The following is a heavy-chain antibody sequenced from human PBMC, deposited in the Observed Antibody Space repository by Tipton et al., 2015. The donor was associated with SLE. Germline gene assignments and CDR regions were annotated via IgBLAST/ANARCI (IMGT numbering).Heavy chain of an antibody. D-gene: IGHD3-22*01. CDR1: GFTLSDYY. V-gene: IGHV3-11*06. J-gene: IGHJ6*02. CDR2: ISSSSSYT. CDR3: ARDGIEVTASSYYGMAV. Sequence: SLRLSCAASGFTLSDYYMSWIRQAPGKGLEWVSYISSSSSYTNYADSVKGRFTISRDNAKNSLYLQMSSLRAEDTAVYYCARDGIEVTASSYYGMAVWGQGPRSPSP.